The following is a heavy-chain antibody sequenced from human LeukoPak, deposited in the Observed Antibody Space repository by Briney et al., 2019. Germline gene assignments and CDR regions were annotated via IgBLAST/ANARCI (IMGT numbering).Heavy chain of an antibody. J-gene: IGHJ4*02. Sequence: GGSLRLSCAASGFTVSSNYMSWVRQAPGKGLEWVSAISGSGGSTYYADSVKGRFTISRDNSKNTLYLQMNSLRAEDTAVYYCAKVVIAVAGPSFDYWGQGTLVTVSS. V-gene: IGHV3-23*01. CDR3: AKVVIAVAGPSFDY. CDR2: ISGSGGST. CDR1: GFTVSSNY. D-gene: IGHD6-19*01.